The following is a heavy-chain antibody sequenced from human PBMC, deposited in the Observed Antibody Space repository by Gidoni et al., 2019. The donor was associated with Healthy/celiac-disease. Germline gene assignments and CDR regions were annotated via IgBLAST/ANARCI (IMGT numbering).Heavy chain of an antibody. D-gene: IGHD6-13*01. V-gene: IGHV3-43*01. CDR3: AKEARSSSTRYYYYGMDV. CDR1: GFTFDAYT. Sequence: EVQLVESGGVVVQPGGSLRLSCAASGFTFDAYTMHWVRQAPGKGLEWVSLISWDGGSTYYADSVKGRFTISRDNSKNSLYLQMNSLRTEDTALYYCAKEARSSSTRYYYYGMDVWGQGTTVTVSS. CDR2: ISWDGGST. J-gene: IGHJ6*02.